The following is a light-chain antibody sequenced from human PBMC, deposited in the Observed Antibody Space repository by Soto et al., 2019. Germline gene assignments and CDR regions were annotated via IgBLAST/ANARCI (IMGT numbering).Light chain of an antibody. J-gene: IGKJ2*01. CDR1: QNIGTD. CDR3: QQSSTIPYT. CDR2: AAS. Sequence: DIQMTQSPSSLPASVGDRVTRTCRASQNIGTDLNWYQQKPGKAPKLLIYAASSLQSGVPSRLSGSGSGTDFTLTISSLQPEDFATYYCQQSSTIPYTFGQGTKLEIE. V-gene: IGKV1-39*01.